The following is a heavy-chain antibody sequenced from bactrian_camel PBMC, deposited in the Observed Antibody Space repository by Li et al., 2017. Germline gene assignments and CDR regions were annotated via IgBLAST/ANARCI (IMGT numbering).Heavy chain of an antibody. J-gene: IGHJ6*01. D-gene: IGHD7*01. Sequence: VQLVESGGGSVQPGGSLRLSCAASGFTFTSYTMSWVRQAPGKGLEWVSGVNPGGVTYYGDSVKGRFTISPDRGENMVYLQMNSLSPEDTAMYYCAVDSRGDGNWLLMTQSFDSWGQGTQVTVS. CDR1: GFTFTSYT. CDR2: VNPGGVT. V-gene: IGHV3S40*01. CDR3: AVDSRGDGNWLLMTQSFDS.